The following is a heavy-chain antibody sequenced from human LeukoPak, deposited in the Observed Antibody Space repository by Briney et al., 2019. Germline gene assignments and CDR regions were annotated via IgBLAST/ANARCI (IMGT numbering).Heavy chain of an antibody. V-gene: IGHV4-39*05. CDR2: VFHTGTA. Sequence: SETPSLTCSVSGASISRTTYYWGWIRQPPGKGLEWIGSVFHTGTAYYNPSLRSRVTLSVDTSKNQFSLKMSSVTAADTAVYYCTKNDVGDYGTWGQGTLVAVSS. CDR3: TKNDVGDYGT. J-gene: IGHJ5*02. D-gene: IGHD4-17*01. CDR1: GASISRTTYY.